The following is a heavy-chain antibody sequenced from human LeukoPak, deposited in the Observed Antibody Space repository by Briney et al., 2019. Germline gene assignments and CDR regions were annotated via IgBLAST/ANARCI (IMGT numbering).Heavy chain of an antibody. D-gene: IGHD3-10*01. CDR2: ISGSGGST. CDR3: ANGECGSGSYIGGCRGMDV. V-gene: IGHV3-23*01. J-gene: IGHJ6*02. CDR1: GFTFSSYA. Sequence: GGSLRLSCAASGFTFSSYAMSWVRHAPGKGLEWVSAISGSGGSTYYADSVKGRFTISRDNSKNTLYLQMNSLRAEDTAVYYCANGECGSGSYIGGCRGMDVWGQGTTVTVSS.